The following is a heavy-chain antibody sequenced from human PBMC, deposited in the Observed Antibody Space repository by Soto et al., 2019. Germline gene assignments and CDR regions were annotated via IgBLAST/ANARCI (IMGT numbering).Heavy chain of an antibody. CDR3: ASLMGPYCTNGVCYRGAFGYYYGMDV. V-gene: IGHV4-34*01. D-gene: IGHD2-8*01. CDR1: GGCLSGYY. J-gene: IGHJ6*02. CDR2: SNHSGST. Sequence: XETLSISFPLYGGCLSGYYWSWIRQPPGKWLGWIGGSNHSGSTNYNPSLKSRVTISVDTSKNQFSLKLSSVTAADRAVYYSASLMGPYCTNGVCYRGAFGYYYGMDVWGQGTTVTVSS.